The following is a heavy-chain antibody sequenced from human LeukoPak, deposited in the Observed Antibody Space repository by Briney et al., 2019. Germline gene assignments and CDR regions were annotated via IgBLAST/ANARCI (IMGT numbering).Heavy chain of an antibody. V-gene: IGHV1-2*02. CDR3: ATASVTRMRDP. CDR2: INPYSGAS. Sequence: GASVKVSCKASGSDFIDRYIHWVRQAPGQGLEWMGWINPYSGASIYAQKFQGRVTMETSSSTVYMQLSRLRYDDTAVYYCATASVTRMRDPWGQGTLVTVSS. CDR1: GSDFIDRY. J-gene: IGHJ5*02.